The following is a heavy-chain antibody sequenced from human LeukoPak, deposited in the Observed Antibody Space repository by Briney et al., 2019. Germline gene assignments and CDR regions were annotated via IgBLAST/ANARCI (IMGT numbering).Heavy chain of an antibody. Sequence: ASVKVSCKASGYTFTSYGISWVRQAPGQGLEWMGWISAYNGNTNYAQKLLGRVTMTTDTSTSTAYMELRSLRSDDTAVYYCARVPTAVTTPWYFDYWGQGTLVTVSS. CDR3: ARVPTAVTTPWYFDY. V-gene: IGHV1-18*01. CDR1: GYTFTSYG. J-gene: IGHJ4*02. D-gene: IGHD4-17*01. CDR2: ISAYNGNT.